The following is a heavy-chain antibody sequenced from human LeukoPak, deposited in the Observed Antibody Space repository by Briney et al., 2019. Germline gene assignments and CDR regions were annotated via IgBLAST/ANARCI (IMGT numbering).Heavy chain of an antibody. CDR1: GGSISSGGYY. D-gene: IGHD2-2*01. J-gene: IGHJ4*02. V-gene: IGHV4-31*03. CDR3: ARSHLTAAGFDY. CDR2: IYYSGST. Sequence: SQTLSLTCTVSGGSISSGGYYWSWIRQHPGKGLEWIGYIYYSGSTYYNPSLKSRVTISVDTSKNQFSLKLSSVTAADTAVDYCARSHLTAAGFDYWGQGTLVTVSS.